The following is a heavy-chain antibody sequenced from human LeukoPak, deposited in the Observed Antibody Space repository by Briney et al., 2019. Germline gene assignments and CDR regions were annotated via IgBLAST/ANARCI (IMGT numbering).Heavy chain of an antibody. V-gene: IGHV4-34*01. CDR3: ARGPRGSAIAVSTFSNFDY. CDR2: INHSGST. CDR1: GGSFSGYY. Sequence: SETLSLTCAVYGGSFSGYYWSWIRQPPGKGLEWIGEINHSGSTNYNPSLKSRVTISVDTSKNQFSLKLSSGTAADTAVYYCARGPRGSAIAVSTFSNFDYWGQGTLVTVSS. D-gene: IGHD2-15*01. J-gene: IGHJ4*02.